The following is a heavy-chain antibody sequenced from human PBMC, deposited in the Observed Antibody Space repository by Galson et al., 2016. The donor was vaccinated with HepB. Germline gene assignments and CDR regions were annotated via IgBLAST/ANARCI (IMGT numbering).Heavy chain of an antibody. CDR3: ARVLGGSTTSTMDV. D-gene: IGHD3-16*01. Sequence: SLRLSCAVSSFMSNYWMSWVRQAPGKGLEWVANIKQDGSEKHYVDSVKGRFTISRDSAKNSLYLQMNSLRVDDTAVYYCARVLGGSTTSTMDVWGQGTTVTFSS. CDR2: IKQDGSEK. CDR1: SFMSNYW. J-gene: IGHJ6*02. V-gene: IGHV3-7*01.